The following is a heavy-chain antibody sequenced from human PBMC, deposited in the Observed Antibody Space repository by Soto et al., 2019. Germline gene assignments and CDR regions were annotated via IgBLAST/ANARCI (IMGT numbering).Heavy chain of an antibody. CDR2: IYHSGST. Sequence: ETLSLTCAVSGYSISSGYYWGWIRQPPGKGLEWIGSIYHSGSTYYNPSLKSRVTISVDTSKNQFSLKLSSVTAADTAVYYCARESGYGDYQALDYWGQGTLVTVSS. V-gene: IGHV4-38-2*02. D-gene: IGHD4-17*01. CDR3: ARESGYGDYQALDY. CDR1: GYSISSGYY. J-gene: IGHJ4*02.